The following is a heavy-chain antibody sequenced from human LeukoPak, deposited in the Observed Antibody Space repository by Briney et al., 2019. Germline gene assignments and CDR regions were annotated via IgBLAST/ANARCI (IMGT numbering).Heavy chain of an antibody. D-gene: IGHD3-22*01. CDR1: GFTFSSYA. J-gene: IGHJ4*02. CDR2: IKQDGSEK. CDR3: ARDTYNYDTSGYGLGY. Sequence: PGGSLRPSCAASGFTFSSYAMTWVRQAPGKGLEWVANIKQDGSEKYYVDSVKGRFTISRDNAKNSLYLQVSSLRAEDTAVYYCARDTYNYDTSGYGLGYWGQGTLVTVSS. V-gene: IGHV3-7*01.